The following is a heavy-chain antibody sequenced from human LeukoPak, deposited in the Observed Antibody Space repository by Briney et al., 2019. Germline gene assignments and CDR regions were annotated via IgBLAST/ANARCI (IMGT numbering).Heavy chain of an antibody. V-gene: IGHV4-34*01. J-gene: IGHJ4*02. CDR3: ARASYDFWSGRDLFDY. CDR2: INHSGST. D-gene: IGHD3-3*01. CDR1: GGSLSGYY. Sequence: SETLSLTCAVYGGSLSGYYWSWIRQPPGKGLEWIGEINHSGSTNYDPSLKSRVTISVDTSKNQFSLKLSSVTAADTAVYYCARASYDFWSGRDLFDYWGQGTLVTVSS.